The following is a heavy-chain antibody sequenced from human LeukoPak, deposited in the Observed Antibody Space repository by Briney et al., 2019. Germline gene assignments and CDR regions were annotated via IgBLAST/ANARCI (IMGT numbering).Heavy chain of an antibody. CDR1: GYTFSNYG. Sequence: ASVKVSCKASGYTFSNYGINWVRQAPGQGLEWVGWISTYNGNTNYAQRLQGRVTMTTDASTNRAYLELRSLRSDDTAVYYCARDSVASSYDFWSAYYTGISYWGQGTLVTVSS. CDR2: ISTYNGNT. J-gene: IGHJ4*02. D-gene: IGHD3-3*01. V-gene: IGHV1-18*01. CDR3: ARDSVASSYDFWSAYYTGISY.